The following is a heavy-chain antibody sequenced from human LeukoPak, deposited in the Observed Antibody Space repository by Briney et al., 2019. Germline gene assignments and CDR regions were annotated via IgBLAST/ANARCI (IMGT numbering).Heavy chain of an antibody. D-gene: IGHD6-13*01. J-gene: IGHJ4*02. CDR1: GFTFSSYS. Sequence: GGSLRLSCAASGFTFSSYSMNWVRQAPGKGLEWVSSISSSSYIYYADSVKGRFTISRDNAKNSLYLQMNSLRAEDTAVYYCARGIAAAGNKGVLDYWGQGTLVTVSS. CDR3: ARGIAAAGNKGVLDY. V-gene: IGHV3-21*01. CDR2: ISSSSYI.